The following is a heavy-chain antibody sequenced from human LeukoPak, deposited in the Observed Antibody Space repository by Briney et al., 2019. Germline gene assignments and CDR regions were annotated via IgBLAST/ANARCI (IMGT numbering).Heavy chain of an antibody. CDR3: ARVRYCSGGSCYSGDYYYYMDV. V-gene: IGHV4-39*07. CDR1: GGSISSGTYY. CDR2: IYYSGST. J-gene: IGHJ6*03. Sequence: PSETLSLTCTVSGGSISSGTYYWGWVRQPPGKGLEWIGTIYYSGSTYYNPSLKSRVTISVDTSKNQFSLKLSSVTAADTAVYYCARVRYCSGGSCYSGDYYYYMDVWGKGTTVTVSS. D-gene: IGHD2-15*01.